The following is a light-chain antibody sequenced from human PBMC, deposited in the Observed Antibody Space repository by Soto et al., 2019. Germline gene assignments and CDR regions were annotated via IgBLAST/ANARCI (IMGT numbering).Light chain of an antibody. Sequence: EIVMTQSPATLSVSPGERATLSCRTSQTVSSSLAWYQQKPGRAPRLLIYGASTRATGFPARFSGSGSGTEFTLTISSLQSEDFAVYYCQQYNNWPFTFGPGTKVDIK. CDR2: GAS. CDR1: QTVSSS. CDR3: QQYNNWPFT. V-gene: IGKV3-15*01. J-gene: IGKJ3*01.